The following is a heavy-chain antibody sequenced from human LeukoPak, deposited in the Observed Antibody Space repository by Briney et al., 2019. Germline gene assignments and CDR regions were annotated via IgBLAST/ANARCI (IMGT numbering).Heavy chain of an antibody. V-gene: IGHV1-18*01. Sequence: ASVKVSCKASGGTFSSYAISWVRQAPGQGLEWMGWISAYNGNTNYAQKLQGRVTITRDTSANTAYMELSSLRSEDTAVYYCARDHNIVAPFDYWGQGTLVTVSS. J-gene: IGHJ4*02. D-gene: IGHD5-12*01. CDR2: ISAYNGNT. CDR1: GGTFSSYA. CDR3: ARDHNIVAPFDY.